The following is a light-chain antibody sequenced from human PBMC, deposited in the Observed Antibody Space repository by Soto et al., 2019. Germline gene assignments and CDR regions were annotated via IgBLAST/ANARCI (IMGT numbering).Light chain of an antibody. Sequence: DIVMTQSPDSLAVSLGERATINCKSSQSVLYSSNNKNNLAWYQQKPGQPPKLLISWASTRESGVPDRFSGSRSGTDFTLTISSLQAEDVAVYYCHQYHTAPRTFGQGTKVEIK. CDR2: WAS. V-gene: IGKV4-1*01. CDR3: HQYHTAPRT. CDR1: QSVLYSSNNKNN. J-gene: IGKJ1*01.